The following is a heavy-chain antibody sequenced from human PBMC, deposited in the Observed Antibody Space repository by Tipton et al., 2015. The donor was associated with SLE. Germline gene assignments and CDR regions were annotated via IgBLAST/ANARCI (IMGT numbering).Heavy chain of an antibody. J-gene: IGHJ4*02. CDR2: IYTSGST. D-gene: IGHD4-17*01. Sequence: TLSLTCTVSGGSISSYYWSWIRQPTGKGLGWIGHIYTSGSTNYNPSLKSRVTISVDTSKNQFSLKLSSVTAADTAVYYCARGSPYGDYYVYWGQGTLVTVSS. V-gene: IGHV4-4*07. CDR3: ARGSPYGDYYVY. CDR1: GGSISSYY.